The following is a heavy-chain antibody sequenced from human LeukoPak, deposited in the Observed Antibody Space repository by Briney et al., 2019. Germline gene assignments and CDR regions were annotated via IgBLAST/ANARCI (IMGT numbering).Heavy chain of an antibody. CDR1: GFTFSSYA. V-gene: IGHV3-23*01. CDR2: ISGSGGST. CDR3: ARSWYYYDSSGTAY. D-gene: IGHD3-22*01. J-gene: IGHJ4*02. Sequence: GGSLILSCAASGFTFSSYAMSWVRQAPGKGLEWVSAISGSGGSTYYADSVKGRFTISRDNSKNTLYLQMNSLRAEDTAVYYCARSWYYYDSSGTAYWGQGTLVTVSS.